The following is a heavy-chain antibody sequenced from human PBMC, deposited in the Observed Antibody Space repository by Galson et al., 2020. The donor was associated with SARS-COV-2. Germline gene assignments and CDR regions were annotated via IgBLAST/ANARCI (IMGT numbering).Heavy chain of an antibody. CDR3: AREYYYDSSGYYYNWCDP. CDR1: GGSISSSSYY. D-gene: IGHD3-22*01. CDR2: IYYSGST. V-gene: IGHV4-39*01. J-gene: IGHJ5*02. Sequence: SETLSLTCTVSGGSISSSSYYWGWIRQPPGKGLEWIGSIYYSGSTYYNPSLKSRVTISVDTSKNQCSLKLSSVTAADTAVYYCAREYYYDSSGYYYNWCDPWCQGTLGTVSS.